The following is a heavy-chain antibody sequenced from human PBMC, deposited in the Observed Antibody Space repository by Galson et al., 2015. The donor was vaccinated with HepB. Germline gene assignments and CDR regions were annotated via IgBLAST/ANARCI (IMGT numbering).Heavy chain of an antibody. J-gene: IGHJ4*02. CDR2: IWYDGSDG. CDR1: GLSFSSYA. CDR3: TGDKDNALDY. Sequence: SLRLSCAASGLSFSSYAMGWVRQAPGKGLEWVAVIWYDGSDGYHADSVKGRFTISRDNSKNTLYLQMDSLRADDTAVYYCTGDKDNALDYWGQGTLVTVSS. D-gene: IGHD2-2*01. V-gene: IGHV3-33*01.